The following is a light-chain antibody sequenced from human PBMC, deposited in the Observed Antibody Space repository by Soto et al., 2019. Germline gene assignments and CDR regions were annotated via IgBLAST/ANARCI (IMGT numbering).Light chain of an antibody. V-gene: IGKV4-1*01. J-gene: IGKJ4*01. CDR2: WAS. CDR3: QQYYTLPLT. CDR1: LSVFFRSNNKSY. Sequence: DIVMTQSPDSLAVSLGERATINCKSSLSVFFRSNNKSYVAWYQQRPRQPPKLLIYWASTRDPVVPDRFSGSGSGTDFTLTINNLQAEDLAVYYCQQYYTLPLTFGGGTRVEIK.